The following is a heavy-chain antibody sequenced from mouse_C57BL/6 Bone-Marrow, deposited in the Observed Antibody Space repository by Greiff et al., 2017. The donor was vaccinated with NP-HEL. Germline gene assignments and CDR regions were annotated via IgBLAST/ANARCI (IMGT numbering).Heavy chain of an antibody. J-gene: IGHJ2*01. CDR3: VAYGSRGGTDFDY. CDR1: GYAFSSYW. CDR2: IYPGDGDT. D-gene: IGHD1-1*01. Sequence: QVQLKQSGAELVKPGASVKISCKASGYAFSSYWMNWVKQRPGKGLEWIGQIYPGDGDTNYNGKFKGKATLTADKSSSTAYMQLSSLTSEDSAVYFCVAYGSRGGTDFDYWGQGTTLTVSS. V-gene: IGHV1-80*01.